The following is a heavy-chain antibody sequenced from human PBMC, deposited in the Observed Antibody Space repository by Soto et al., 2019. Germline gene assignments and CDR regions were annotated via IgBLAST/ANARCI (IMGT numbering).Heavy chain of an antibody. CDR2: ISSSSSTI. D-gene: IGHD3-3*01. Sequence: GGSLRLSCAASGFTFSSYSMNWVRQAPGKGLEWVSYISSSSSTIYYADYVKGRFTISRDNAKNSLYLQMNSLRDEDTAVYYCARDPSGYYYYYGMDVWGQGTTVTSP. CDR1: GFTFSSYS. V-gene: IGHV3-48*02. J-gene: IGHJ6*02. CDR3: ARDPSGYYYYYGMDV.